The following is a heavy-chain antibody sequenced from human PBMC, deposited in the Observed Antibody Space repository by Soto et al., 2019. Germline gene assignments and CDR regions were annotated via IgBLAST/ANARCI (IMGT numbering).Heavy chain of an antibody. CDR2: ISRSGGTT. D-gene: IGHD5-18*01. V-gene: IGHV3-23*01. CDR3: ARAFLNSVSCYYYSMDV. CDR1: GFTFNNYA. J-gene: IGHJ6*02. Sequence: GGSLRLSCAASGFTFNNYAINWVRQAPGKGLEWVSGISRSGGTTFYADSVKGRFTISRDNSKNTLFLQVNSLRAEDTAVYYCARAFLNSVSCYYYSMDVWGQGTTVSVSS.